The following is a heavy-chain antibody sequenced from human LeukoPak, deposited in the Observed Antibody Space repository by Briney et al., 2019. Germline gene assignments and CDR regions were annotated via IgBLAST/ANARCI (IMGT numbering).Heavy chain of an antibody. CDR2: INPNSGGT. J-gene: IGHJ4*02. V-gene: IGHV1-2*02. CDR1: GYTFTGYY. CDR3: AKVHDYGDYAGFDY. Sequence: ASVKVSCKASGYTFTGYYMHWVRQAPGQGLEWMGWINPNSGGTNYARKFQGRVTMTRDTSISTAYMELSRLRSDDTALYYCAKVHDYGDYAGFDYWGQGTLVSVSS. D-gene: IGHD4-17*01.